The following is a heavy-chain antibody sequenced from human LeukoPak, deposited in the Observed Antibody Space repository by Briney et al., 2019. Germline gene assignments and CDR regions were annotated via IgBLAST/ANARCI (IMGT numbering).Heavy chain of an antibody. CDR1: GVSISNYY. CDR2: IYYSGNT. Sequence: SETLSLTCTVSGVSISNYYWSWIRQPPGKGLEWIGSIYYSGNTYYNASLKSQVSISIDTSKNQFSLRLTSVTAADTAVYYCARQTGSGLFILPGGQGTLVTVSS. J-gene: IGHJ4*02. V-gene: IGHV4-39*01. D-gene: IGHD3/OR15-3a*01. CDR3: ARQTGSGLFILP.